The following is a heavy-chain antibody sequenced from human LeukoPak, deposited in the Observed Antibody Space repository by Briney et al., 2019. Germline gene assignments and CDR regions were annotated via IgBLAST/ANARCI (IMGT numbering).Heavy chain of an antibody. V-gene: IGHV4-59*01. D-gene: IGHD3-22*01. CDR2: IYNSGST. J-gene: IGHJ4*02. CDR3: ARERGYDSSGYYFYYFDY. Sequence: SETLSLTCTVSGGSISTYYWNFIRQPPGKGLEWIGYIYNSGSTNYNPSLKSRVTISIDASKNQFSLKLSSVTAADTAVYYCARERGYDSSGYYFYYFDYWGQGTLVTVPT. CDR1: GGSISTYY.